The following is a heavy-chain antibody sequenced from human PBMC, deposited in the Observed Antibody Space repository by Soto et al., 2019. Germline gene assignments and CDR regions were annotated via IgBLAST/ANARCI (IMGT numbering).Heavy chain of an antibody. CDR3: ARRFCSGGSCYHLFRRSEYYMDV. CDR1: GGSFSGYY. Sequence: QVQLQQWGAGLLKPSETLSLTCAVYGGSFSGYYWSWIRQPPGKGLEWIGEINHSGSTNYNPPLKRRVTLSVETSANQFSLKLSSVTAADTAVYYCARRFCSGGSCYHLFRRSEYYMDVWGKGTTVTVSS. V-gene: IGHV4-34*01. CDR2: INHSGST. D-gene: IGHD2-15*01. J-gene: IGHJ6*03.